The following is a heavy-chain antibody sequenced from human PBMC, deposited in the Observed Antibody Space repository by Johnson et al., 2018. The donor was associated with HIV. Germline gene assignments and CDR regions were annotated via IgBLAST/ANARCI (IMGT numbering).Heavy chain of an antibody. CDR2: IRYDGSNK. CDR1: GFTFSSYG. D-gene: IGHD5-24*01. CDR3: ARRSGYAFDI. V-gene: IGHV3-30*02. J-gene: IGHJ3*02. Sequence: QVQLVESGGGVVQPGGSLRLSCAASGFTFSSYGMHWVRQAPGKGLEWVAFIRYDGSNKYYADSVKGRFTISRDNAKNSLSLQMNSLRVEDTAVYYCARRSGYAFDIWGQGTMVTVSS.